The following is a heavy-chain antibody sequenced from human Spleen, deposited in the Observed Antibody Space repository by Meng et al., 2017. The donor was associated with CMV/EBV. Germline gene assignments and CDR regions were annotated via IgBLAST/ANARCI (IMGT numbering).Heavy chain of an antibody. V-gene: IGHV4-4*02. CDR3: ARGPGYSSSWYEY. CDR2: IYHSGST. Sequence: AVSGGSISSSNWWSWVRQPPGKGLEWIGEIYHSGSTNYNPSLKSRVTISVDKSKSQFSLKLSSVTAADTAVYYCARGPGYSSSWYEYWGQGTLVTVSS. CDR1: GGSISSSNW. D-gene: IGHD6-13*01. J-gene: IGHJ4*02.